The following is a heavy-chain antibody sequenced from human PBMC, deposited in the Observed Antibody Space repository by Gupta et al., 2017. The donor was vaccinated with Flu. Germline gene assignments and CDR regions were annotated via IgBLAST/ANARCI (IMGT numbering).Heavy chain of an antibody. V-gene: IGHV3-7*01. D-gene: IGHD3-16*02. Sequence: EVTLVDSGGDLVQPGGSLRLSCTASGFPLNTYWMTWIRQAPGKGPEWVANIKVDGGVTNYLDSVKGRFTISRDNAKNSVSLQLNSLRDEDTAIYYCARDRGYLSFDVWGQGTMVTFFS. CDR3: ARDRGYLSFDV. CDR2: IKVDGGVT. J-gene: IGHJ3*01. CDR1: GFPLNTYW.